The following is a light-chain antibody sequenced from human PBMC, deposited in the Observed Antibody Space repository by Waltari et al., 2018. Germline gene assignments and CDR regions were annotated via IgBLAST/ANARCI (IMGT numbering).Light chain of an antibody. V-gene: IGLV2-14*03. CDR1: SSDVGAYTY. Sequence: HSALAQPASVSGSPGQSITISCTGTSSDVGAYTYVSWYQQHPGKAPRPMINDVNNRPSGVSNRFSGSKSGNTASLTISGLQAEYEADYYCSSFTRASSWVFGGGTKLTV. CDR3: SSFTRASSWV. CDR2: DVN. J-gene: IGLJ3*02.